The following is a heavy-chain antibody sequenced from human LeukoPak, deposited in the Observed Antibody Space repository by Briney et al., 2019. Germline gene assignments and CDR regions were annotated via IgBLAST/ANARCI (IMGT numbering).Heavy chain of an antibody. CDR1: GFTFSRHA. CDR2: IWHDGSAE. V-gene: IGHV3-33*06. J-gene: IGHJ4*02. CDR3: AKDSRGGWSGYFDY. D-gene: IGHD6-19*01. Sequence: GGSLRLSCAASGFTFSRHAMSWVRQAPGKGLEWVAVIWHDGSAEFYADSVKGRFSISRDNSRSMVYLQMDSLRDDDTAVYFCAKDSRGGWSGYFDYWGQGTLVTVSS.